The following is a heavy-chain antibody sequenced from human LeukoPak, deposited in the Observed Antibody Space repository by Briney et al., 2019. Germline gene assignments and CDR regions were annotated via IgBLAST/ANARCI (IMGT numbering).Heavy chain of an antibody. J-gene: IGHJ6*02. CDR2: INTNTGNP. V-gene: IGHV7-4-1*02. CDR1: GYTFTSYG. Sequence: ASAKVSCKASGYTFTSYGISWVRQAPGQGLEWMGWINTNTGNPTYAQGFTGRFVFSLDASVSTAYLQISNLKAEDTAVYYCARGARWGQQKVIIYGMDIWGQGTTVTASS. D-gene: IGHD6-13*01. CDR3: ARGARWGQQKVIIYGMDI.